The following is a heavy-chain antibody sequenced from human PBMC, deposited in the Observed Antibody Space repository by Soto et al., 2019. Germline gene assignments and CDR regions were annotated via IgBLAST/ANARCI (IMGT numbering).Heavy chain of an antibody. D-gene: IGHD3-3*01. CDR3: AKEVNYDFWSGYLPYFDY. J-gene: IGHJ4*02. V-gene: IGHV3-30*18. CDR1: GFTFSSYG. CDR2: ISYDGSNK. Sequence: VQLVESGGGLVQPGRSLRLSCAASGFTFSSYGMHWVRQAPGKGLEWVAVISYDGSNKYYADSVKGRFTISRDNSKNTLYLQMNSLRAEDTAVYYCAKEVNYDFWSGYLPYFDYWGQGTLVTVSS.